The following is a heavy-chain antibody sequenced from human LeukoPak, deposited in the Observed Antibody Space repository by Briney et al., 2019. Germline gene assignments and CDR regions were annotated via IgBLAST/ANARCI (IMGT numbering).Heavy chain of an antibody. CDR3: ARNDAAAGAQFDY. CDR2: IIPIFGTA. J-gene: IGHJ4*02. CDR1: GGTFSSYA. D-gene: IGHD6-13*01. V-gene: IGHV1-69*06. Sequence: GASVKVPCKASGGTFSSYAISWVRQAPGHGLEWMGGIIPIFGTANYAQKFQGRVTITADKSTSTAYMELSSLRSEDTAVYYCARNDAAAGAQFDYWGQGTLVTVSS.